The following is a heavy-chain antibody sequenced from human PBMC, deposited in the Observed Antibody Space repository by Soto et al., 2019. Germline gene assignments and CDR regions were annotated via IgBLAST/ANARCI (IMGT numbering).Heavy chain of an antibody. CDR3: AKGGQVAVTARCDY. D-gene: IGHD2-21*02. CDR2: ISYDGSYK. V-gene: IGHV3-30*18. Sequence: LRLSCAASGFNFSTYGMHWVRQAPGKGLEWVAVISYDGSYKYYADSVKGRFTISRDNSKNTLYVQMNTLRAEDTAVYYCAKGGQVAVTARCDYWGPGTLVTVSS. J-gene: IGHJ4*02. CDR1: GFNFSTYG.